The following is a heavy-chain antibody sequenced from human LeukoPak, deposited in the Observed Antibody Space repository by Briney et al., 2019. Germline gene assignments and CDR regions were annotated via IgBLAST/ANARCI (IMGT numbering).Heavy chain of an antibody. CDR2: IYNSGST. CDR3: ASTNCSSARCYGANWFDP. J-gene: IGHJ5*02. Sequence: TFSDYWLSWIRQPPGKGLEWIGYIYNSGSTFHYNPSLKSRVTISVDTSKNQFSLRLSSVTAADTAVYYCASTNCSSARCYGANWFDPWGQGTLVTVSS. D-gene: IGHD2-2*01. V-gene: IGHV4-30-4*08. CDR1: TFSDYW.